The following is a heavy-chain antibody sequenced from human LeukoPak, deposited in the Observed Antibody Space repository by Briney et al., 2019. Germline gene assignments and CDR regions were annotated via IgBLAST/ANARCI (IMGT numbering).Heavy chain of an antibody. D-gene: IGHD6-19*01. CDR3: TKDKGQSSGWLDY. Sequence: GGSLRLSCAASGFTLRSFGMHWVRQAPGKGLEWVAFIRYDGSNKYYADSVKGRFTVSRYNPKNTLYLQMNSLRGEDTAVYYCTKDKGQSSGWLDYWGQGTLVTVSS. CDR1: GFTLRSFG. V-gene: IGHV3-30*02. J-gene: IGHJ4*02. CDR2: IRYDGSNK.